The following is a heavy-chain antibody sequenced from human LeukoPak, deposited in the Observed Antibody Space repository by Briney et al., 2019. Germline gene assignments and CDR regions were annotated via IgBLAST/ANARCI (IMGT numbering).Heavy chain of an antibody. D-gene: IGHD3-22*01. V-gene: IGHV3-23*01. J-gene: IGHJ4*02. Sequence: GGSLRLSCAASGFTFSSYAMSWVRQAPGKGLAWVSTISGGSGSTYCANSVKGRFTISRDNSKNTLYLQMNSLRDEDTAVYYCAKHRFESGGYHSTDWGQGTLVTVSS. CDR3: AKHRFESGGYHSTD. CDR2: ISGGSGST. CDR1: GFTFSSYA.